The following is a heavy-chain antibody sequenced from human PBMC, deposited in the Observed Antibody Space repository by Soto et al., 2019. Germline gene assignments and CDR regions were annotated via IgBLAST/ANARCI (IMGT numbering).Heavy chain of an antibody. CDR1: GYIFTNSW. CDR3: AGGGVRGVITRTRDYYGMDV. Sequence: PGESLKISCKGSGYIFTNSWIGWVRQMPGKGLEWMGITYPGDSDTRYSPSFQGQVTISADKSISTAYLQWSSLKASDTAMYYCAGGGVRGVITRTRDYYGMDVWGQGTTVTV. J-gene: IGHJ6*02. V-gene: IGHV5-51*01. D-gene: IGHD3-10*01. CDR2: TYPGDSDT.